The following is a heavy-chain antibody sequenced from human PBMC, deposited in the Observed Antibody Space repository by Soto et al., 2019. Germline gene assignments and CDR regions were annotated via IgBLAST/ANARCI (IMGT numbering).Heavy chain of an antibody. CDR3: ARDPKTSGGQHWSFNYFDS. D-gene: IGHD3-9*01. CDR2: ISYDGTNK. J-gene: IGHJ4*02. Sequence: QVQLVESGGGVVQPGRSLRLSCAASGFSFSISPMHWVRQAPGKGPEWVALISYDGTNKFYADSVKGRFTISRDNSKSTPYLQVDSLRPEDAAVYYCARDPKTSGGQHWSFNYFDSSGQGTLVTVSS. V-gene: IGHV3-30-3*01. CDR1: GFSFSISP.